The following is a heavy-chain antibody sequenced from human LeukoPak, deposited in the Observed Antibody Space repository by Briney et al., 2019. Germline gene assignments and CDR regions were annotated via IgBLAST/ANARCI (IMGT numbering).Heavy chain of an antibody. CDR2: INWNGGSR. D-gene: IGHD3-22*01. Sequence: GGSLRLSCAASGFNFDDYVMSWVRQAPGKGLEWVSGINWNGGSRGYADSVKGRFTISRDNAKNSLYLQMNSLRAEDTALYYCARSGHSYDSSGFPHYWGQGTLVTVSS. V-gene: IGHV3-20*04. CDR1: GFNFDDYV. CDR3: ARSGHSYDSSGFPHY. J-gene: IGHJ4*02.